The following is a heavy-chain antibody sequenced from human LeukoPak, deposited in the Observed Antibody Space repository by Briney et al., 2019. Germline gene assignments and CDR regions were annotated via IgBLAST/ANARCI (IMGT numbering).Heavy chain of an antibody. V-gene: IGHV3-30*18. Sequence: GGSLRLSCAASGFTFSSYGMHWVRQAPGKGLEWVAVISYDGSNKYYADSVKGRFTISRDNSKNTLYLQMNSLRAEDTAVYYCAKDPTDFDYWGQGTLVTASS. CDR1: GFTFSSYG. D-gene: IGHD4-17*01. CDR3: AKDPTDFDY. J-gene: IGHJ4*02. CDR2: ISYDGSNK.